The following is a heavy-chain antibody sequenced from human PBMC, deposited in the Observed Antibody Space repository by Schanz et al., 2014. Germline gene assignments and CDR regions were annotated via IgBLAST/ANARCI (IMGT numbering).Heavy chain of an antibody. Sequence: EVLLVDSGGGLVQPGGSLRLSCAASGFTFSSYAMTWVRQAPGKGLEWVSGINSDGSRTTYADSVKGRFTISRDNAKNALFLQMNSLRAEDTAVYYCARDGEDFDFWGQGTLVTISS. CDR3: ARDGEDFDF. V-gene: IGHV3-74*01. CDR2: INSDGSRT. CDR1: GFTFSSYA. D-gene: IGHD3-10*01. J-gene: IGHJ4*02.